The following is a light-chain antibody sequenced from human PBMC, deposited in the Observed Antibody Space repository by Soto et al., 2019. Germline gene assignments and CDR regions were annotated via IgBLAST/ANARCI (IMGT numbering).Light chain of an antibody. Sequence: DIQMTQSPSSLSASVGDRITITCRASQSISSYLNWYQQKPVKAPKLLIYAASSLQSGVPSRFSGSGSATDFTLTISSLQPEDFATYYYQQSYSTPPWTFGQGTKVEIK. CDR1: QSISSY. V-gene: IGKV1-39*01. CDR3: QQSYSTPPWT. J-gene: IGKJ1*01. CDR2: AAS.